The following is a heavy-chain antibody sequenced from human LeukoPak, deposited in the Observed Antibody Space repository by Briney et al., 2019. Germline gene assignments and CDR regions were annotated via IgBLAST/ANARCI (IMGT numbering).Heavy chain of an antibody. J-gene: IGHJ4*02. D-gene: IGHD2-15*01. V-gene: IGHV3-7*01. CDR2: IKQDGSEK. Sequence: EWVANIKQDGSEKYYVASVKGRFTISRDNAKNSLYLQMNSLRAEDTAVYYCARDKVAGDYWGQGTLVTVSS. CDR3: ARDKVAGDY.